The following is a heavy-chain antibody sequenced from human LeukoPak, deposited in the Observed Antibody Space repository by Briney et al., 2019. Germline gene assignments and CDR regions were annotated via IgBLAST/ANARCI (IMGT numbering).Heavy chain of an antibody. CDR2: ICYSGST. Sequence: SETLSLTCSVSGGSIGSSSYCWGWIRQPPGKGLEWIGTICYSGSTFYNPSLKSRVTLSVDSSKNQFSLKLSSVTAADTAVYYCSRESGPYCPFGHWGQGTLVAVTS. CDR3: SRESGPYCPFGH. J-gene: IGHJ5*02. D-gene: IGHD1-26*01. V-gene: IGHV4-39*02. CDR1: GGSIGSSSYC.